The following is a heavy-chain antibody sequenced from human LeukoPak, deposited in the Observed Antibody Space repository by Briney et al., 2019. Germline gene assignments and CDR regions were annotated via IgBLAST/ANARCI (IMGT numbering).Heavy chain of an antibody. J-gene: IGHJ3*02. V-gene: IGHV4-4*02. CDR2: INHSGST. Sequence: PGGSLRLSCAASGFTFSNAWMSWARQPPGKGLEWIGEINHSGSTNYNPSLKSRVTISVDTSKNQFSLKLSSVTAADTAVYYCARGGSYLSAFDIWGQGTMVTVSS. D-gene: IGHD1-26*01. CDR3: ARGGSYLSAFDI. CDR1: GFTFSNAW.